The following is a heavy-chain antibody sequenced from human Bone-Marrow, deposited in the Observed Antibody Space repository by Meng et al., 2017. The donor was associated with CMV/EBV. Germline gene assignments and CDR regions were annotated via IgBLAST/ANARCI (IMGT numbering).Heavy chain of an antibody. Sequence: GESLKISCEVSGFTFSSYWFSWVRQAPEKGLEWVANINPDGSEKYYLDSVKGRFTIFRDNAKNSLYLQVNSLRVEDTAVYYCARDCSSTSCYTRGYYYYGMDVWGQGTTVTVSS. V-gene: IGHV3-7*01. D-gene: IGHD2-2*02. CDR2: INPDGSEK. J-gene: IGHJ6*02. CDR3: ARDCSSTSCYTRGYYYYGMDV. CDR1: GFTFSSYW.